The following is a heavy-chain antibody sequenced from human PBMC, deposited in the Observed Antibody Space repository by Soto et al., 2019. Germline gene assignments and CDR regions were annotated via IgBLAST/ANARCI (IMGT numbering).Heavy chain of an antibody. J-gene: IGHJ5*02. D-gene: IGHD3-10*01. V-gene: IGHV4-31*02. CDR2: IYYSWST. CDR1: GGSISSGGYY. Sequence: ASETLSLTCTVSGGSISSGGYYWSWIRQHPGKGLEWIGYIYYSWSTYYNPSLKSRVTISVDTSKNQFSLKLSSVTASDTAVYYCARETAMTVSGGLYYFDPWGQGALVTVSS. CDR3: ARETAMTVSGGLYYFDP.